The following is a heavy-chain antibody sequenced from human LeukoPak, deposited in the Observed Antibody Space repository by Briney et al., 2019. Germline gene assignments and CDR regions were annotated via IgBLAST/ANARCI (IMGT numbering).Heavy chain of an antibody. CDR2: IYYSGST. D-gene: IGHD3-22*01. J-gene: IGHJ5*02. CDR1: GGSISSSSYY. V-gene: IGHV4-39*07. CDR3: AGIRITMIVEA. Sequence: PSETLSLTCTVSGGSISSSSYYWGWIRQPPGKGLEWFGSIYYSGSTYYNPSLKSRVTISVDTSKNQFSLKLSSVTAADTAVYYCAGIRITMIVEAWGQGTLVTVSS.